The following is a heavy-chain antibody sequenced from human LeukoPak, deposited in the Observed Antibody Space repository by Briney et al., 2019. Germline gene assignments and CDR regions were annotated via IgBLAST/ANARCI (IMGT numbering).Heavy chain of an antibody. CDR2: ISYDGSNK. V-gene: IGHV3-30-3*01. D-gene: IGHD3-22*01. CDR3: ARDPQDSSGYYYGNFDY. Sequence: GGSLRLSCGASGFTFSSYAMHWVRQAPGKGLEWVAVISYDGSNKYYADSVKGRFTISRDNSKNTLYLQMNSLRAEDTAVYYCARDPQDSSGYYYGNFDYWGQGTLVTVSS. CDR1: GFTFSSYA. J-gene: IGHJ4*02.